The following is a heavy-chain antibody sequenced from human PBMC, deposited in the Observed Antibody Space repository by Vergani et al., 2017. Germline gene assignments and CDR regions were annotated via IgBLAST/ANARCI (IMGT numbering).Heavy chain of an antibody. V-gene: IGHV3-49*04. J-gene: IGHJ4*02. CDR3: AVEIYDYGGSRDFDY. CDR2: IRSKTYGATT. D-gene: IGHD4-23*01. Sequence: EVQLVESGGDLVQPGRSLRLSCQTSGFNFGEYGVSWVRQAPGKGLEWIGFIRSKTYGATTEYAASVRGRFTISRDDSKGIAYLQMSRLKKDDTAVYRCAVEIYDYGGSRDFDYWGQGTLVVVSS. CDR1: GFNFGEYG.